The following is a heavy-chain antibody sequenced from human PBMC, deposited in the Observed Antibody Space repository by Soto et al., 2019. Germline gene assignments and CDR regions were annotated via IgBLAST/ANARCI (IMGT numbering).Heavy chain of an antibody. D-gene: IGHD5-18*01. V-gene: IGHV4-31*03. CDR3: ARVRDTAMEHDY. CDR2: IYYSGST. Sequence: TLSLTCTVSGGSISSGGYYWSWIRQHPGKGLEWIGYIYYSGSTYYNPSLKSRVTISVDTSKNQFSLKLSSVTAADTAVYYCARVRDTAMEHDYWGQGTLVTVSS. J-gene: IGHJ4*02. CDR1: GGSISSGGYY.